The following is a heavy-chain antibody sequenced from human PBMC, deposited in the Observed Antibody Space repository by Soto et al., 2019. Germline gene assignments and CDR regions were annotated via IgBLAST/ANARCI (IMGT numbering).Heavy chain of an antibody. D-gene: IGHD6-6*01. CDR2: ISWDGGST. Sequence: PGGSLRLSFAAPGFTFDDYTMHWVRQAPGKGLEWVSLISWDGGSTYYADFVKGRFTISRDNSKNSLYLQMNSLRTEDTALYYCAKVRGVGSIAARRLPYYGMDVWGQGTTVTVSS. V-gene: IGHV3-43*01. J-gene: IGHJ6*02. CDR3: AKVRGVGSIAARRLPYYGMDV. CDR1: GFTFDDYT.